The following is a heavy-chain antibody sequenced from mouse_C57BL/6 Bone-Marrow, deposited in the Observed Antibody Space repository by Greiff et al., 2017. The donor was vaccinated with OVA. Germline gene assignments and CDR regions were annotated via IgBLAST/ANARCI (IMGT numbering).Heavy chain of an antibody. Sequence: VQVVESGPGLVQPSQSLSITCTVSGFSLTSYGVHWVRQSPGKGLEWLGVIWRGGSTDYNAAFMSRLSITKDNSKSQVFFKMNSLQADDTAIYYCALHYYGSSHWYFDVWGTGTTVTVAS. CDR3: ALHYYGSSHWYFDV. J-gene: IGHJ1*03. D-gene: IGHD1-1*01. V-gene: IGHV2-5*01. CDR1: GFSLTSYG. CDR2: IWRGGST.